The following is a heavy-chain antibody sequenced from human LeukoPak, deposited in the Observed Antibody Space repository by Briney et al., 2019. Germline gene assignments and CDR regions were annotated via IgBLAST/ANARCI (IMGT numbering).Heavy chain of an antibody. V-gene: IGHV6-1*01. J-gene: IGHJ4*02. CDR3: ARDAVGASLFEY. D-gene: IGHD1-26*01. Sequence: KPSRTLSLTCVISGDSVSNNVAVWNWIRQSPSRGLEWLGRTYYRSKWHNHYAVSMESRITISPDTSKNQFYLQLDSVTPEDTAVYYCARDAVGASLFEYWGQGTLVTVSS. CDR1: GDSVSNNVAV. CDR2: TYYRSKWHN.